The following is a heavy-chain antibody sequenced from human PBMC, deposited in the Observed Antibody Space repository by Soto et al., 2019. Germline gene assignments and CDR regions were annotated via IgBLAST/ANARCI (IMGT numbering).Heavy chain of an antibody. V-gene: IGHV3-21*01. CDR3: ARNKLRFFDYYGMDV. J-gene: IGHJ6*02. CDR2: ISSSSSYI. Sequence: PGGSLRLSCAASGFNFITYSLSWVRQAPGKGLEWVSSISSSSSYIYYADSVKGRFTISRDNAKNSLYLQMNSLRAEDTAVYYCARNKLRFFDYYGMDVWGQGTTVTVSS. CDR1: GFNFITYS. D-gene: IGHD3-3*01.